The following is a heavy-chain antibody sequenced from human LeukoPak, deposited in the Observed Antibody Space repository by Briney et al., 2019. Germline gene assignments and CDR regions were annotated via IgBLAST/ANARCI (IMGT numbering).Heavy chain of an antibody. CDR3: ARERGQWLVRSWMGY. D-gene: IGHD6-19*01. V-gene: IGHV3-30-3*01. CDR2: ISYDGSNK. Sequence: PGGSLRLSCAASGFTFSSYAMHWVRQAPGKGLEWVAVISYDGSNKYYADSVKGRFTISRDNSKNTLYLQMNSLRAEDTAVYYCARERGQWLVRSWMGYWGQGTLVTVSS. J-gene: IGHJ4*02. CDR1: GFTFSSYA.